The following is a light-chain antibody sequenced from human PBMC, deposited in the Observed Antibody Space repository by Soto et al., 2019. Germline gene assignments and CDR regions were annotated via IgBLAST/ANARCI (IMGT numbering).Light chain of an antibody. CDR1: SSDVGSYNL. J-gene: IGLJ1*01. Sequence: QSALTQPASVSGSPGQSITISCTGTSSDVGSYNLVSWSQQHPGKAPKLLIYEGSKRPSGVSNRFSGSKSGNTASLTISGLQAEDEADYDCCSYAGSSTYVFGTGTKVTVL. V-gene: IGLV2-23*01. CDR3: CSYAGSSTYV. CDR2: EGS.